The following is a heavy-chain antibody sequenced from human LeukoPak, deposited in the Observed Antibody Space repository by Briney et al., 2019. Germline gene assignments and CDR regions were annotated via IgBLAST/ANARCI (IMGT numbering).Heavy chain of an antibody. V-gene: IGHV4-34*01. CDR2: INHSGST. D-gene: IGHD3-16*01. CDR3: ARGVDGAY. J-gene: IGHJ4*02. CDR1: GGSFSGYY. Sequence: PSETLCLTCAVYGGSFSGYYWSWIRQPPGKGLEWIGEINHSGSTNYNPSLKSRVTLSVDTSKNQFSLKLSSVTAADTAVYYCARGVDGAYWRQGTLVTVSP.